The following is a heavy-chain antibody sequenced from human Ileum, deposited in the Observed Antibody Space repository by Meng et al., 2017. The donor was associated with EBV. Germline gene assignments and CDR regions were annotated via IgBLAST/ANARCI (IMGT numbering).Heavy chain of an antibody. D-gene: IGHD6-13*01. Sequence: LQGSGHGWSKPSETLSCTCTVSGGPIHSSSYYWGWIRQPPGKGLEWIGSIYYSGRTYYNPSLKSRVTISVDTSKNQFSLKLSSVTAADTAVYYCARPIAAAGWFDPWGQGTLVTVSS. V-gene: IGHV4-39*01. J-gene: IGHJ5*02. CDR3: ARPIAAAGWFDP. CDR1: GGPIHSSSYY. CDR2: IYYSGRT.